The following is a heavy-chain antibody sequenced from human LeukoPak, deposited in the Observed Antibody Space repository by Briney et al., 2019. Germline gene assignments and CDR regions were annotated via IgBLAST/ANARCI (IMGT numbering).Heavy chain of an antibody. J-gene: IGHJ4*02. CDR2: IYHSGST. Sequence: SETLSLTCAVSGGSISSGGYSWSWIRQPPGKGLEWIGYIYHSGSTYYNPSLKSRVTISVDRSKNQFSLKLSSVTAADTAVYYCARVIAAAGTYYFDYWGQGTLVTVSS. CDR3: ARVIAAAGTYYFDY. CDR1: GGSISSGGYS. V-gene: IGHV4-30-2*01. D-gene: IGHD6-13*01.